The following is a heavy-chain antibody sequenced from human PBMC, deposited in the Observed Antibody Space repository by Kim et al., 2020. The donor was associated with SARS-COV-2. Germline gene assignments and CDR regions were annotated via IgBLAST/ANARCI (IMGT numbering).Heavy chain of an antibody. J-gene: IGHJ4*02. D-gene: IGHD6-19*01. V-gene: IGHV4-39*07. CDR3: ARDGPPQFIAVAPLYYFDY. CDR1: GGSISSSSYY. CDR2: IYYSAST. Sequence: SETLSLTCTVSGGSISSSSYYWGWIRQPPGKGLEWIGSIYYSASTYYNPSLKSRVTISVDTSKNQFSPMLSSVTAADTAVYYCARDGPPQFIAVAPLYYFDYWGQGTLVTVSS.